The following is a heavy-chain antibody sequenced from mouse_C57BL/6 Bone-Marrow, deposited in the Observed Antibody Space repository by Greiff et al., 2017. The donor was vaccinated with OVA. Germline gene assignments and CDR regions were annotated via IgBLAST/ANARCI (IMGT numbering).Heavy chain of an antibody. V-gene: IGHV5-4*01. CDR2: ISDGGSYT. CDR3: ARDRYGSSPAWFAY. Sequence: DVHLVESGGGLVKPGGSLSLSCAVSGFTFSSYAMSWVRQTPEKRLEWVATISDGGSYTYYPDNVSGRFIISRDNAKNNLCLQMSHLKSEDTAMYYCARDRYGSSPAWFAYWGQGTLVTVSA. J-gene: IGHJ3*01. D-gene: IGHD1-1*01. CDR1: GFTFSSYA.